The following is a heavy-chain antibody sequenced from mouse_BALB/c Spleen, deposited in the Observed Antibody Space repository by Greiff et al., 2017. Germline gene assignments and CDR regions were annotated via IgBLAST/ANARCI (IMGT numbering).Heavy chain of an antibody. J-gene: IGHJ4*01. Sequence: EVNLVESGGGLVQPGGSRKLSCAASGFTFSSFGMHWVRQAPEKGLEWVAYISSGSSTIYYADTVKGRFTISRDNPKNTLFLQMTSLRSEDTAMYYCARSLFYAMDHWGQGTSVTVSS. V-gene: IGHV5-17*02. CDR1: GFTFSSFG. CDR2: ISSGSSTI. CDR3: ARSLFYAMDH.